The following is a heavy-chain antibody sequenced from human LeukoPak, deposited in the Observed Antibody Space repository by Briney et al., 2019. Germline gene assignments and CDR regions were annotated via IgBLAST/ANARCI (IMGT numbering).Heavy chain of an antibody. J-gene: IGHJ4*02. CDR2: ISDRGGST. D-gene: IGHD2-15*01. CDR1: GITLSNYG. V-gene: IGHV3-23*01. Sequence: TGGSLRLSCVVSGITLSNYGMSWVRQAPGKGLEWVAGISDRGGSTNYADSVKGRFTISRDNPKNTLYLQMNSLRSEDTAVYFCAKRGVVIRAVLVVGFHKEAYYFDSWGQGALVTASS. CDR3: AKRGVVIRAVLVVGFHKEAYYFDS.